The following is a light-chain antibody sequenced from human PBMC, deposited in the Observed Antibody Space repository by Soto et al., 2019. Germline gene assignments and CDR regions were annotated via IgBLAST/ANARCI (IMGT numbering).Light chain of an antibody. CDR1: SGSIASNF. V-gene: IGLV6-57*04. CDR2: END. Sequence: NFMLTQPHSVSDSPGKTVTISCTRSSGSIASNFVQWYQQRPGSAPTTVIYENDERPSGVPDRFSGSKSGTSATLGITGLQTGDEADYYCGTWDSSLSAVVFGGGTKLTVL. CDR3: GTWDSSLSAVV. J-gene: IGLJ2*01.